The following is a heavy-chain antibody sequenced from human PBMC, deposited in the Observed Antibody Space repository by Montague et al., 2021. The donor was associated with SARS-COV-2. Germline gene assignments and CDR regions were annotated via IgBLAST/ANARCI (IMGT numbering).Heavy chain of an antibody. J-gene: IGHJ5*02. CDR2: FDPEDGET. CDR3: ATGPGIAAAGTNWFDP. V-gene: IGHV1-24*01. Sequence: SVKVSCKVSGYTLTELSMHWVRQAPGKGLEWMGGFDPEDGETIYTQKFQGRVTMTEDTSTDTAYMELSSLRSEDTAVYYCATGPGIAAAGTNWFDPWGQGTLVTVSS. D-gene: IGHD6-13*01. CDR1: GYTLTELS.